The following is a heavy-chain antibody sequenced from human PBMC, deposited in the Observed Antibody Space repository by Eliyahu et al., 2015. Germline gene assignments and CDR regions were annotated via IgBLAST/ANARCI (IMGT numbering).Heavy chain of an antibody. CDR1: GGSIGTSY. V-gene: IGHV4-59*08. J-gene: IGHJ4*02. Sequence: QVQLQESGPGLVKPSETLSLTCTVSGGSIGTSYWSWIRQPPGKGLEWIGYIYYSGGTHHPPSLKSRVTISMDTSKNQFSLKLSSVTAADTAVYYCARHGGGRLLSFDYWGQGTLVTVSS. CDR2: IYYSGGT. D-gene: IGHD5-12*01. CDR3: ARHGGGRLLSFDY.